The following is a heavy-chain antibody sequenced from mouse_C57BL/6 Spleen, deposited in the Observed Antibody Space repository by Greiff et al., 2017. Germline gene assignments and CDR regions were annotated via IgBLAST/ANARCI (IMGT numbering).Heavy chain of an antibody. D-gene: IGHD1-1*01. CDR3: ARGVDLDY. CDR2: IFPGSGST. CDR1: GYTFTDYY. V-gene: IGHV1-75*01. J-gene: IGHJ2*01. Sequence: VQLQQSGPELVKPGASVKISCKASGYTFTDYYINWVKQRPGQGLEWIGWIFPGSGSTYSNEKFTGKATLTVDKSSSTAYMLLSRLTSEDSAVYFCARGVDLDYWGQGTTLTVSS.